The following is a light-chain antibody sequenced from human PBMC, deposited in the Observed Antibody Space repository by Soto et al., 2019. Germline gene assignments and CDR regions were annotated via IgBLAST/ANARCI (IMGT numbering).Light chain of an antibody. CDR3: QQRSNWPRT. V-gene: IGKV3-11*01. CDR2: DAS. J-gene: IGKJ2*01. CDR1: QSIGTY. Sequence: ENVLTQSPATLSLSPGTRATLSCRASQSIGTYLAWYQQKPGQAPRLLIYDASTRATGIPARFSGSGSGTDFTLTISSLEPEDFAVYYCQQRSNWPRTFGQGTKLEIK.